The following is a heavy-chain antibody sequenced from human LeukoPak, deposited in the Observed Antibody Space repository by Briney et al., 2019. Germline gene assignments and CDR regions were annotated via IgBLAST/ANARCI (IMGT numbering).Heavy chain of an antibody. CDR3: ASGYNYAYALEY. CDR1: GFTFHDYG. D-gene: IGHD5-18*01. V-gene: IGHV3-20*04. CDR2: IDWNGGST. Sequence: GGSLRLSCAASGFTFHDYGMSWVRQAPGKGLEWVSGIDWNGGSTGYADSVKGRFTVSRDNAKNSLYLQMNSLRAEDTALYYCASGYNYAYALEYWGQGTPVTVSS. J-gene: IGHJ4*02.